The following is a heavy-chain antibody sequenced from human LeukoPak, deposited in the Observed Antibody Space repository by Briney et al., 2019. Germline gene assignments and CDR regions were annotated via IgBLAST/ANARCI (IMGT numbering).Heavy chain of an antibody. D-gene: IGHD3-10*01. CDR3: ARDYYGSGSSDV. Sequence: GGSLRLSCAASGFTFSSYSMNWVRQAPGKGLEWVSSISSSIRSSYYIYYADSVKGRFTISRDNAKNSLCLQMNSLRAEDMAVYYCARDYYGSGSSDVWGQGTTVTDSS. CDR2: ISSSIRSSYYI. J-gene: IGHJ6*02. CDR1: GFTFSSYS. V-gene: IGHV3-21*01.